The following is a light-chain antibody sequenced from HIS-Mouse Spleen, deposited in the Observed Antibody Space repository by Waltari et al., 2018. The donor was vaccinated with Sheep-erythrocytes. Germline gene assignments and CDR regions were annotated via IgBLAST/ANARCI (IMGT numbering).Light chain of an antibody. J-gene: IGKJ2*01. CDR1: QGIRND. V-gene: IGKV1-6*01. CDR2: AAS. CDR3: LQDYNYPYT. Sequence: AIQMTQSPSSLSASVGDRVTITCRASQGIRNDLGWYQQKPGKAPKLPIYAASSLQSGVPSRFSGSGSGTDFTRTISSLQPEDFATYYCLQDYNYPYTFGQGTKLEIK.